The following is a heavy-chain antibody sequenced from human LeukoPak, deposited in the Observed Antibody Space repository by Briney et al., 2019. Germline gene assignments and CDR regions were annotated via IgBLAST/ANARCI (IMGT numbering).Heavy chain of an antibody. Sequence: PSETLSLTCTVSGGSISSSSHSWGWIRQPPGKGLEWIGTMRYSGSGHYNPSLMSRVTISVDTSQNHFSLRLSSVTAADTAVYYCARGRRVYSTSFDYWGQGTLVTVSS. D-gene: IGHD6-6*01. CDR1: GGSISSSSHS. CDR3: ARGRRVYSTSFDY. J-gene: IGHJ4*02. V-gene: IGHV4-39*02. CDR2: MRYSGSG.